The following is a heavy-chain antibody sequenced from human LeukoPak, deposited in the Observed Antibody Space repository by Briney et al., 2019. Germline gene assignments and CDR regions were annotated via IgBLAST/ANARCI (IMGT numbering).Heavy chain of an antibody. CDR3: ARGQGDFWSGSYYYYYMDV. D-gene: IGHD3-3*01. J-gene: IGHJ6*03. CDR2: ISGSSGTI. V-gene: IGHV3-48*04. Sequence: GGSLRLSCAASGFTFSGYSMLWFRQAPGKGLEWISYISGSSGTIYNADSVTGRFTISRDNAKNSLYLQMNSLRAEDTGLYYCARGQGDFWSGSYYYYYMDVWAKGTTVTVSS. CDR1: GFTFSGYS.